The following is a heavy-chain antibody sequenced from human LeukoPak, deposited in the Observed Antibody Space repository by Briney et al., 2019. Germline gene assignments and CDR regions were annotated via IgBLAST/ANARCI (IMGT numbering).Heavy chain of an antibody. J-gene: IGHJ4*02. CDR2: INPSGGST. CDR3: ARDIPYEVSFGGPTVMGSFVLDY. Sequence: ASVKVSCKASGYSFTSYYMHWVRQAPGQGLEWMGIINPSGGSTSFAQKFQGRVTMTRDTSTTTVYMELSGLRSEDTAVYYCARDIPYEVSFGGPTVMGSFVLDYWGQGTLVTVSS. CDR1: GYSFTSYY. D-gene: IGHD3-16*02. V-gene: IGHV1-46*01.